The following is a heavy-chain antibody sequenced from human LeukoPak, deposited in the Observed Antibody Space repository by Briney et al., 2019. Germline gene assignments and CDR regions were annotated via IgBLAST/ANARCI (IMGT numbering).Heavy chain of an antibody. CDR2: ISGSGGTT. CDR1: GFTFSSYA. Sequence: GGSLRLSCAASGFTFSSYAMTWVRQAPGKGLEWVSTISGSGGTTYYADSVKGRFTISRDNSKNTLCLQMNSLRAEDTAVYYCAKEIWPTVTTPGHAHFDYWGQGTLVTVSS. V-gene: IGHV3-23*01. D-gene: IGHD4-17*01. J-gene: IGHJ4*02. CDR3: AKEIWPTVTTPGHAHFDY.